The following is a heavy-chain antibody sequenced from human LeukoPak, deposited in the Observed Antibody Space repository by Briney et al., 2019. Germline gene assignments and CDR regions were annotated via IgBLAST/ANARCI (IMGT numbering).Heavy chain of an antibody. D-gene: IGHD1-26*01. CDR2: IIPIFGTA. J-gene: IGHJ3*02. CDR3: ARDRSGSYLDAFDI. Sequence: SVKVSCKASGGTFSSYAISWVRQAPGQGLEWMGGIIPIFGTANYAQKFQGRVTITADKSTSTAYMELSSLRSEDTAVYYCARDRSGSYLDAFDIWGQGTMVTVSS. CDR1: GGTFSSYA. V-gene: IGHV1-69*06.